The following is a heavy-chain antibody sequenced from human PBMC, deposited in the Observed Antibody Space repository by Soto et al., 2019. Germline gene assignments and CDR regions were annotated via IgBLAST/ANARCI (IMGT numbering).Heavy chain of an antibody. CDR3: ARGYSSGWFQVGAFDI. Sequence: EVQLVESGGGLVQPGGSLRLSCAASGFTFSSYWMHWVRQAPGKGLVWVSRINSDGSSTSYADSVKGRFTISRDNAKNTLYLQINSLRAEDTAVYYCARGYSSGWFQVGAFDIWGQGTMVTVSS. CDR2: INSDGSST. CDR1: GFTFSSYW. V-gene: IGHV3-74*01. D-gene: IGHD6-19*01. J-gene: IGHJ3*02.